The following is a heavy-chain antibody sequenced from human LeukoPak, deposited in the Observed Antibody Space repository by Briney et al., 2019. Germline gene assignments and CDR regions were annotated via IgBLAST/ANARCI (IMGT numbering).Heavy chain of an antibody. CDR2: ISSSGRTI. D-gene: IGHD6-6*01. CDR1: GFTFISYE. V-gene: IGHV3-48*03. Sequence: GGSLRLSCAASGFTFISYEMNWVRQAPGKGLEWVSYISSSGRTIYYADSVKGRFTISRDNSKNTLYLQMNSLRAEDTAVYYCAKDLIAARTLYYWGQGTLVTVSS. CDR3: AKDLIAARTLYY. J-gene: IGHJ4*02.